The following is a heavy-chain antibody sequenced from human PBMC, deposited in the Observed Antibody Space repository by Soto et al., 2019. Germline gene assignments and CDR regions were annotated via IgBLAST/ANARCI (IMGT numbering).Heavy chain of an antibody. J-gene: IGHJ5*02. CDR3: ARSRSSSWYTNWFDP. V-gene: IGHV4-34*01. CDR2: INHSGST. CDR1: GGSFSGYY. Sequence: ETLSLTCAVYGGSFSGYYWSWIRQPPGKGLEWIGEINHSGSTNYNPSLKSRVTISVGTSKNQFSLKLSSVTAADTAVYYCARSRSSSWYTNWFDPWGQGTLVTVSS. D-gene: IGHD6-13*01.